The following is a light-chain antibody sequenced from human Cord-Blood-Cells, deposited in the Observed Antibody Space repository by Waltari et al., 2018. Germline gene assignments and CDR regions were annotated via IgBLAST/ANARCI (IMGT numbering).Light chain of an antibody. CDR2: DVS. CDR3: SSYTSSSTLV. V-gene: IGLV2-14*01. CDR1: RSDVGGYNS. J-gene: IGLJ3*02. Sequence: QSALTQPASVSGSPGQSIPISCTGTRSDVGGYNSVSWYQQHPGKAPKLMIYDVSNRPSGVSNRFSVSKSGNTASLTISGLQAEDEADYYCSSYTSSSTLVFGGGTKLTV.